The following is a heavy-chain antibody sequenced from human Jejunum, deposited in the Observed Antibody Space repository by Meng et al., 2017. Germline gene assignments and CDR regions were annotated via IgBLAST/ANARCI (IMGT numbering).Heavy chain of an antibody. CDR1: GYRFTSFG. V-gene: IGHV1-18*01. CDR2: ISTYNGQT. D-gene: IGHD3-10*01. J-gene: IGHJ4*02. CDR3: ARDGVSYRMVRGPSY. Sequence: ASVKVSCKASGYRFTSFGISWVRQAPGQGLEWMGWISTYNGQTNLAQKFQDRVTMTTDTSTTTAYMELRSVRSDDTATYFCARDGVSYRMVRGPSYWGQGTLVTVSS.